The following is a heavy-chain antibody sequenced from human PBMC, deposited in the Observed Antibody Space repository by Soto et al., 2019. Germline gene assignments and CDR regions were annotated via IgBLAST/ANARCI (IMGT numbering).Heavy chain of an antibody. CDR1: GFTFSSYW. CDR3: ASHDYVWGSYRSRPFDY. CDR2: IKQDGSEK. Sequence: GGSLRLSCAASGFTFSSYWMSWARQAPGKGLEWVANIKQDGSEKYYVDSVKGRFTISRDNAKNSLYLQMNSLRAEDTAVYYCASHDYVWGSYRSRPFDYWGQGTLVTVA. D-gene: IGHD3-16*02. V-gene: IGHV3-7*03. J-gene: IGHJ4*02.